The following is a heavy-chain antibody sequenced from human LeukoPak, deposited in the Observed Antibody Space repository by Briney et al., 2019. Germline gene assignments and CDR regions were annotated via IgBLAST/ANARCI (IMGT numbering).Heavy chain of an antibody. J-gene: IGHJ6*03. D-gene: IGHD6-13*01. V-gene: IGHV4-4*02. CDR2: IYHSGST. Sequence: KASETLSLTCAVSGGSISSSNWWSWVRQPPGKGLEWIGEIYHSGSTNYNPSLKSRVTISVDKSKNQFSLKLSSVTAADTAVYYCARALAAAGQGYYYYYYMDVWGKGTTVTVSS. CDR3: ARALAAAGQGYYYYYYMDV. CDR1: GGSISSSNW.